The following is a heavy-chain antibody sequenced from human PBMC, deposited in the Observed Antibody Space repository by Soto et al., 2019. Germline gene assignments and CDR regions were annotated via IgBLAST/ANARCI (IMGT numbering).Heavy chain of an antibody. CDR2: TSGSGGST. CDR1: GFTFSKYA. Sequence: PGGSLRLSCAASGFTFSKYAMSWVRQAPRKGLEWVSVTSGSGGSTFYADSVKGRFSISRDNSKSTLYLQMNSLRAEDTALYYCAKRTDSGAYYTTPDHWGQGALVTVSS. CDR3: AKRTDSGAYYTTPDH. D-gene: IGHD3-22*01. V-gene: IGHV3-23*01. J-gene: IGHJ4*02.